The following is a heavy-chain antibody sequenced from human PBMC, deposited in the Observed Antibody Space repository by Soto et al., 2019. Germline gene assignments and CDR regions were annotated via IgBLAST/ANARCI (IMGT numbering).Heavy chain of an antibody. V-gene: IGHV1-3*01. D-gene: IGHD4-17*01. CDR2: INAGNGNT. CDR1: GYRFPDYS. CDR3: ARLDYVNYYYGMDV. J-gene: IGHJ6*02. Sequence: QVHFVQSGAEVKEPGASVKVSCKASGYRFPDYSLHWVCQAPGQSPEWMGWINAGNGNTKYSHKFQGRVTITTDTSATTAYMILSSLRSEDTAVYFCARLDYVNYYYGMDVWGQGTTVTVSS.